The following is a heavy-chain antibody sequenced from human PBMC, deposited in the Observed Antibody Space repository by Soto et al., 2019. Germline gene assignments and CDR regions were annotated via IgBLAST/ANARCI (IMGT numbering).Heavy chain of an antibody. CDR3: ARDGGRHSGGIDY. CDR1: GGTFSSYS. D-gene: IGHD1-26*01. Sequence: QVQLMQSGAEVKKPGSSVKVSCKASGGTFSSYSINWVRQAPGQGLEWMGEIIPIFGTANYAQKFQGRVTNTADESTSTAYMELSSLRSEDTAVYYCARDGGRHSGGIDYWGQGTVVTVSS. V-gene: IGHV1-69*01. CDR2: IIPIFGTA. J-gene: IGHJ4*02.